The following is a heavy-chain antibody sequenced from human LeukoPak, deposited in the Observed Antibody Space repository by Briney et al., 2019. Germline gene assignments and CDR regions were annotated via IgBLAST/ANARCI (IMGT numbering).Heavy chain of an antibody. CDR2: ITGSGGNT. V-gene: IGHV3-23*01. CDR1: GFTFSWYA. J-gene: IGHJ4*02. Sequence: HPGGSLRLSCAASGFTFSWYAMSWVRQAPGKGLEWVSGITGSGGNTYYADSVKGRFTISRDNANNTLYLQMNSLRAEDTALYYCAKDLSKTMIRGVDCWGQGTLVTVSS. CDR3: AKDLSKTMIRGVDC. D-gene: IGHD3-10*01.